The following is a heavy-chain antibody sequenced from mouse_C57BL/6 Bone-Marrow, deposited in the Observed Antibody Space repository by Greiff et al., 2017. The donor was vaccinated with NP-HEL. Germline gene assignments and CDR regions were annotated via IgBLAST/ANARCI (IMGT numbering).Heavy chain of an antibody. CDR3: ARKVYYGYDGWCAY. V-gene: IGHV3-6*01. J-gene: IGHJ3*01. D-gene: IGHD2-2*01. CDR2: ISYDGSN. CDR1: GYSITSGYY. Sequence: DVQLQESGPGLVKPSQSLSLTCSVTGYSITSGYYWNWIRQFPGNKLEWMGYISYDGSNNYNPSLKNRISITRDTSKNQFFLKLNSVTTEDTATYYCARKVYYGYDGWCAYWGQGTLVTVSA.